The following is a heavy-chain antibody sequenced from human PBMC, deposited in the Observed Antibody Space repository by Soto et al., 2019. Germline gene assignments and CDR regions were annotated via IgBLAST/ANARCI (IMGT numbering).Heavy chain of an antibody. V-gene: IGHV1-46*01. D-gene: IGHD4-17*01. J-gene: IGHJ6*02. Sequence: ASVKVSCKASGHTFTSYYMHWVRQAPGQGLEWMGIINPSGGSTSYAQKFQGRVTMTRDTSTSTVYMELSSLRSEDTAVYYCARHRGSNDYGDSYYYYYDMDVWGQGTTVTVSS. CDR1: GHTFTSYY. CDR3: ARHRGSNDYGDSYYYYYDMDV. CDR2: INPSGGST.